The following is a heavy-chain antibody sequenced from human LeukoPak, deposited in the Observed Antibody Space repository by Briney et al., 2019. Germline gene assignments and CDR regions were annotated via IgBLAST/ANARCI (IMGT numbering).Heavy chain of an antibody. CDR1: GITFSTTG. J-gene: IGHJ4*02. Sequence: PGGSLRISCAASGITFSTTGMHWVRQAPGKGLEWVAVIWYDGSQKYYADSVKGRFTISRDNSKDTLFLQMNSLTLEDTAVYYCAKDTGHLILGYYWGQGTLVIVSS. V-gene: IGHV3-33*06. CDR2: IWYDGSQK. CDR3: AKDTGHLILGYY. D-gene: IGHD7-27*01.